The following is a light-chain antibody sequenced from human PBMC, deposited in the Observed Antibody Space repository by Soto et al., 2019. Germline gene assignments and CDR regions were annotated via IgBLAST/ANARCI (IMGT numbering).Light chain of an antibody. J-gene: IGKJ2*01. Sequence: IQLTQSPSSLSASVGDSVTITCRASQGISSYLAWYQQEPGKAPKLLIYAASTLQSGVPSRFSGGGSGTDFTLTISSLQPEDFATYYCQHYNNWPPYTFGQGTKLEIK. CDR3: QHYNNWPPYT. V-gene: IGKV1-9*01. CDR2: AAS. CDR1: QGISSY.